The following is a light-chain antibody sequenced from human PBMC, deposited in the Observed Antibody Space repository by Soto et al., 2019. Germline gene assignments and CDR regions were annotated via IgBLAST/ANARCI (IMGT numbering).Light chain of an antibody. CDR1: QSIGSS. Sequence: DIQMTQSPSTLSASVGDRVTITCRASQSIGSSLAWYQQKPGKAPNLLIYKAFSLESGVPSRFSGSGSGAEFTLTMSSLQPDDFATYYCQQYSLYPWTFGQGTKVESK. CDR2: KAF. J-gene: IGKJ1*01. CDR3: QQYSLYPWT. V-gene: IGKV1-5*03.